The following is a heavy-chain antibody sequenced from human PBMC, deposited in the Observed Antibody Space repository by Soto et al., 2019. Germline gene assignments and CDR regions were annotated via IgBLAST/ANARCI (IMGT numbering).Heavy chain of an antibody. Sequence: GGSLRLSCVGSGFNVSSYSLNWVRQVPGKGLEWVASISSGSSDTWYADSVKGRFIISRDNAQNSLFLQMNTLRPEDTAMYYCARVAYWGPGTQVTVSS. CDR1: GFNVSSYS. V-gene: IGHV3-21*01. CDR3: ARVAY. CDR2: ISSGSSDT. J-gene: IGHJ4*02.